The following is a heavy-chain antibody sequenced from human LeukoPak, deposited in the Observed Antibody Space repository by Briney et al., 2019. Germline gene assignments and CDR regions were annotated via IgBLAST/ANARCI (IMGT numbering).Heavy chain of an antibody. V-gene: IGHV1-69*02. CDR2: VIPILGIA. D-gene: IGHD6-19*01. CDR1: GGTFSSYS. Sequence: SEEVSCKASGGTFSSYSISWVRDTPGQGRECIERVIPILGIANYAQKFQGRVTITADKSTSAAYMELSSLRSEDTAVYYCARATGMKKQWLVQYFDYWGQGTLVTVSS. J-gene: IGHJ4*02. CDR3: ARATGMKKQWLVQYFDY.